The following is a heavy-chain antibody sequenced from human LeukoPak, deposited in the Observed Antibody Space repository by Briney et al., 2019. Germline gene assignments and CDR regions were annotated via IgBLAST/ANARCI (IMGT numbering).Heavy chain of an antibody. CDR1: GFTFSSYA. CDR2: ISSNGGST. D-gene: IGHD3-22*01. V-gene: IGHV3-64*01. CDR3: AKEGGSSGYDYYYYMDV. Sequence: GGSLRLSCAASGFTFSSYAMHWVRQAPGKGLEYVSAISSNGGSTYYANSVKGRFTISRDNSKNTLYLQMSSLRAEDMAVYYCAKEGGSSGYDYYYYMDVWGKGTTVTVSS. J-gene: IGHJ6*03.